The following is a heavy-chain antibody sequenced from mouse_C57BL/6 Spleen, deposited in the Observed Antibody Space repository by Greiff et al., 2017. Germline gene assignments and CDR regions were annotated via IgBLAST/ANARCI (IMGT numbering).Heavy chain of an antibody. CDR1: GFSLTSYG. CDR2: ICRGGSS. Sequence: QVQLQQSGPGLVQPSQSLSISCTASGFSLTSYGVHWVRQSPGKGLEWLGEICRGGSSDYYPAFMSRLGTTKDNTKSQVFLRMNRLQADDTAVYDCAENYYGSSDFDYWGQGTTLTVSS. V-gene: IGHV2-5*01. D-gene: IGHD1-1*01. CDR3: AENYYGSSDFDY. J-gene: IGHJ2*01.